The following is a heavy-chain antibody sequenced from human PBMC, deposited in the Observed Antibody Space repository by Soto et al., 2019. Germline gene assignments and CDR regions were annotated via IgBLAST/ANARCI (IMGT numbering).Heavy chain of an antibody. D-gene: IGHD2-15*01. CDR1: GGSFRGHH. Sequence: QVQLQQWGAGLLNPSETLSLTCAVYGGSFRGHHWSWIRQPPGKGLEWIGESNHSGSTNYNPSRTRRVAISVDPPKNQSSRKLSPVTAAALAVYYGASVGPRYCSGGSCYSGRDYWGKGTLVTVSS. CDR3: ASVGPRYCSGGSCYSGRDY. V-gene: IGHV4-34*01. J-gene: IGHJ4*02. CDR2: SNHSGST.